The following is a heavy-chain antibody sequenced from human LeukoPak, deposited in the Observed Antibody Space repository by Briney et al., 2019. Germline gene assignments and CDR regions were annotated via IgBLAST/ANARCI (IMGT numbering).Heavy chain of an antibody. CDR1: GFTFSTHA. D-gene: IGHD6-13*01. CDR2: VTGGRDNT. Sequence: GALRLSCVASGFTFSTHAMSRVHQAPGNPMEWASTVTGGRDNTYYALSPKRRFTISRDNSKNTLNLQTNSLTAEATAVYSCARSSSSWYDPFDYWGQGTLVTVSS. CDR3: ARSSSSWYDPFDY. J-gene: IGHJ4*02. V-gene: IGHV3-23*01.